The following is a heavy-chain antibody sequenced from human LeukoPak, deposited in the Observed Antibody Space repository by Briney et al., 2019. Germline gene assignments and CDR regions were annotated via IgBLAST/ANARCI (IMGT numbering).Heavy chain of an antibody. J-gene: IGHJ3*02. D-gene: IGHD3-22*01. CDR1: GFTFTNYW. Sequence: GGSLRLSCAASGFTFTNYWMHWVRQAPGKGLVWVSRINSDGSSTSYADSVKGRFTISRDNSKNTLYLQMNSLRAEDTAVYYCAKDSEPITTIVVVPNAFDIWGQGTMVTVSS. CDR2: INSDGSST. CDR3: AKDSEPITTIVVVPNAFDI. V-gene: IGHV3-74*01.